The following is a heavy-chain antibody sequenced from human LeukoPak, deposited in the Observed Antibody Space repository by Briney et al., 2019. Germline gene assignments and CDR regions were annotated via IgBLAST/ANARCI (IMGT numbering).Heavy chain of an antibody. D-gene: IGHD3-22*01. Sequence: ASVKVSCKASGYTFISYDINWVRQATGQGLEWMGWMNPNSGNTGYAQKFQGRVTMTRNTSISTAYMELSSLRSEDTAVYYCARGFIISGYYLSYYYYMDVWGKGTTVTVSS. V-gene: IGHV1-8*01. CDR2: MNPNSGNT. CDR1: GYTFISYD. J-gene: IGHJ6*03. CDR3: ARGFIISGYYLSYYYYMDV.